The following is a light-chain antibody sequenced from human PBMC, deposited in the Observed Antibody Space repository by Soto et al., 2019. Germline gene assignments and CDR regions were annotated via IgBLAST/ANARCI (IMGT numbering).Light chain of an antibody. CDR1: SSDVGAYNY. CDR2: DVS. V-gene: IGLV2-14*01. J-gene: IGLJ1*01. CDR3: SSYTSPTTYV. Sequence: QSVLTQPASVSGSPGQSITISCTGPSSDVGAYNYDSWYQQYPGEAPKVIIYDVSHRPAGVSNRFSGSKSGNTASLTISGLQTQDEADYYCSSYTSPTTYVFGTGTKVTVL.